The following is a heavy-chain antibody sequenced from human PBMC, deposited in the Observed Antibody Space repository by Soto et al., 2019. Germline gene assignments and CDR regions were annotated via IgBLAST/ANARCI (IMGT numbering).Heavy chain of an antibody. CDR1: GFTFSSYS. J-gene: IGHJ6*02. Sequence: GGSLRLSCAASGFTFSSYSMHWVRQAPGKGLEWVAVIWYDGSNKYYADSVKGRFTISRDNSKSTLYLQMNSLRAEDTAVYYCARDPDYAFWSGVNYSYGMDVWGQGTTVTVSS. CDR3: ARDPDYAFWSGVNYSYGMDV. V-gene: IGHV3-33*08. CDR2: IWYDGSNK. D-gene: IGHD3-3*01.